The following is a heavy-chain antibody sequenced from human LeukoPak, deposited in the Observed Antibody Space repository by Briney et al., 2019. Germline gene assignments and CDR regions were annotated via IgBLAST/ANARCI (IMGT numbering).Heavy chain of an antibody. CDR1: GFTFSSYG. J-gene: IGHJ6*02. D-gene: IGHD2-15*01. CDR2: ISYDGSNK. V-gene: IGHV3-30*18. CDR3: ANEYCSGGSCGYYGMDV. Sequence: PGRSLRLSCAASGFTFSSYGMHWVRQAPGKGLEWVAVISYDGSNKCYADSVKGRFTISRDNSKNTLYLQMNSLRAEDTAVYYCANEYCSGGSCGYYGMDVWGQGTTVTVSS.